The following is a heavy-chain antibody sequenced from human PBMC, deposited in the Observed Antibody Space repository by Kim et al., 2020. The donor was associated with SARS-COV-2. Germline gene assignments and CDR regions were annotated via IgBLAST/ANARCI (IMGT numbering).Heavy chain of an antibody. CDR3: ATGSPRRYYDILTGPPLAFDI. D-gene: IGHD3-9*01. CDR2: INTNTGNP. V-gene: IGHV7-4-1*02. CDR1: GYTFTSYA. Sequence: ASVKVSCKASGYTFTSYAMNWVRQAPGQGLEWMGWINTNTGNPTYAQGFTGRFVFSLDTSVSTAYLQISSLKAEDTAVYYCATGSPRRYYDILTGPPLAFDIWGQGTMVTVSS. J-gene: IGHJ3*02.